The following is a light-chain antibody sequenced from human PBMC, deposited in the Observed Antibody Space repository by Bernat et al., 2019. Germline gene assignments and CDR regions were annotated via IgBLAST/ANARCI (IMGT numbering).Light chain of an antibody. V-gene: IGLV2-14*03. Sequence: QSALTQPASVSGSPGQSITISCTGTSSDVGGYNYVSWYQQHPGKAPKLMLYDVSYRPSGVSNRFSVSKSGNTASLTIYGLQPEDQADYYCSSYTTSSTPYVFGTGTKVTVL. J-gene: IGLJ1*01. CDR1: SSDVGGYNY. CDR3: SSYTTSSTPYV. CDR2: DVS.